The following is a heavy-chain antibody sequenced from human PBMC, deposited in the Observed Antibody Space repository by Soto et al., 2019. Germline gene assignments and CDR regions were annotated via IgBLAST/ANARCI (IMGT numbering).Heavy chain of an antibody. D-gene: IGHD4-17*01. J-gene: IGHJ6*02. CDR3: ARPTTVTPTDELGYYYYGMDV. Sequence: QVQLVESGGGVVQPGRSLRLSCAASGFTFSSYAMHWVRQAPGKGLEWVAVISYDGSNKYYADSVKGRFTISRDNSKNTLYLQMNSLRAVDTAVYYCARPTTVTPTDELGYYYYGMDVWGQGTTVTVSS. CDR1: GFTFSSYA. V-gene: IGHV3-30-3*01. CDR2: ISYDGSNK.